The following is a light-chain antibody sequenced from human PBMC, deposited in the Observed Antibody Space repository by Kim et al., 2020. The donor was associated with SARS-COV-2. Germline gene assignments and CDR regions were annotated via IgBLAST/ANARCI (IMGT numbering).Light chain of an antibody. CDR2: DAT. J-gene: IGKJ1*01. CDR3: QQSNNWPPLT. Sequence: SPGESGTLSCRASQTINNKLVWYQQKPGQAPRLLIYDATTRATGIPARFIGSGSETDFTLTISSLQSEDFAVYYCQQSNNWPPLTFGQGTKVDIK. CDR1: QTINNK. V-gene: IGKV3-15*01.